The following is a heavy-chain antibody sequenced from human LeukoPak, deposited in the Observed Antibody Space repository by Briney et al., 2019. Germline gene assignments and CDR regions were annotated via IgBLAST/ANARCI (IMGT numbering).Heavy chain of an antibody. J-gene: IGHJ4*02. CDR1: GGSVSSDY. D-gene: IGHD2-8*01. CDR2: IYHTGNT. Sequence: SETLSLTCTVSGGSVSSDYWTWIRQPPGKGLEWIGCIYHTGNTTYNPSLTSRVTITVDTSNNQFSLRLRFTPAADTAVYYCARQMYGGLMDDWGQGTLVTVSA. CDR3: ARQMYGGLMDD. V-gene: IGHV4-59*08.